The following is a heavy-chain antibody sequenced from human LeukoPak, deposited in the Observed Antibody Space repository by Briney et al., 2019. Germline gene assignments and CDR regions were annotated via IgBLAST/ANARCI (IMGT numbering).Heavy chain of an antibody. V-gene: IGHV3-48*04. CDR3: ARDYGLVPTPRGDY. CDR2: ISSSSSTI. CDR1: GFTFGAYN. Sequence: GGSLRLSCAASGFTFGAYNMNWVRQAPGKGLEWVSYISSSSSTIYYADSVKGRFTISRDNAKNSLYLQMNSLRAEDTAVYYCARDYGLVPTPRGDYWGQGTLVTVSS. J-gene: IGHJ4*02. D-gene: IGHD5-12*01.